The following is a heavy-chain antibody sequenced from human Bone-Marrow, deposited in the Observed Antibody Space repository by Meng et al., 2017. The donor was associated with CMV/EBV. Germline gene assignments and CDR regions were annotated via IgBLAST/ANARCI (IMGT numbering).Heavy chain of an antibody. Sequence: QVQLVQSVSELKQPGASVKVSCRPSVYTFTSYAMNWVRQAPGQGLEWMGWINTITGDPTYAQGFTGRFVFSLDTSVSTAYLQISSLKTDDTAVYYCARGSLEADEDPGWGQGTLVTVSS. J-gene: IGHJ4*02. CDR2: INTITGDP. V-gene: IGHV7-4-1*02. D-gene: IGHD6-13*01. CDR1: VYTFTSYA. CDR3: ARGSLEADEDPG.